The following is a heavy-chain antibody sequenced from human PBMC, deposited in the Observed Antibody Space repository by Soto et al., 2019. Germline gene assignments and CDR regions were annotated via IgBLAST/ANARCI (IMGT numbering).Heavy chain of an antibody. CDR2: INHSGST. J-gene: IGHJ4*02. Sequence: SETLSLTCAVYGGSFNGYYWSWIRQPPGKGLEWIGKINHSGSTNYNPSLKSRVTISADRSKNQFSLKLSSVTAADTAVYYCARAHSSGWDFDYWGQGTPVTVSS. CDR1: GGSFNGYY. CDR3: ARAHSSGWDFDY. D-gene: IGHD6-19*01. V-gene: IGHV4-34*01.